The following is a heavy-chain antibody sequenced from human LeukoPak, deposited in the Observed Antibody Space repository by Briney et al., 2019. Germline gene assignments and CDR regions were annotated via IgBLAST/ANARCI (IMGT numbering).Heavy chain of an antibody. CDR2: IKQDGSEK. CDR3: ARAMGDYGDFNWFDP. J-gene: IGHJ5*02. Sequence: GRSLRLSCAASGFTFSSYWVSWVRQAPGKGLEWVANIKQDGSEKYYVDSVKGRFTISRDNAKNSLYLQMNSLRAEDTAVYYCARAMGDYGDFNWFDPWGQGTLVTVSS. D-gene: IGHD4-17*01. V-gene: IGHV3-7*04. CDR1: GFTFSSYW.